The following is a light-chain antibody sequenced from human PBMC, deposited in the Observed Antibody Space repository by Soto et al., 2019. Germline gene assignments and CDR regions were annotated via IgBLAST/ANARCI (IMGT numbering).Light chain of an antibody. V-gene: IGKV3-15*01. Sequence: ERVMTQSPATLSVAPGERATLSCRASQSVSSDLAWYQQKPGQAPRLLIYGASTRATGIPARFSGGGSGTEFTLTVSSLQSEDFAVYYWQEYHDWPFTFGQGTKLEI. CDR3: QEYHDWPFT. CDR1: QSVSSD. CDR2: GAS. J-gene: IGKJ2*01.